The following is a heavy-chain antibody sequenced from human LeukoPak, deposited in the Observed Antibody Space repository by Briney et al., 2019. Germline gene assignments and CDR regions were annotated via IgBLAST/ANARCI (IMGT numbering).Heavy chain of an antibody. V-gene: IGHV1-18*04. CDR2: ISPYNGNT. D-gene: IGHD6-19*01. Sequence: RASVKVSCRPFGYTFTGHYLHWVRQAPGQGLEWMGWISPYNGNTRYAQKFQGRVAMTTDTSTTTAYMELRGLRFNDTAVYYCARAGSGSGWYFDYWGQGTLVTVSS. CDR1: GYTFTGHY. J-gene: IGHJ4*02. CDR3: ARAGSGSGWYFDY.